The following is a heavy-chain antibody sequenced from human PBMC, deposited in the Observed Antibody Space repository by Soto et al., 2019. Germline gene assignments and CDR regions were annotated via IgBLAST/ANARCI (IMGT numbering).Heavy chain of an antibody. CDR2: IIPILGIA. J-gene: IGHJ5*02. Sequence: QVQLVQSGAEVKKPGSSVKVSCKASGGTFSSYTISWVRQAPGQGLEWMGRIIPILGIANYAQKFQGRVKITADKSTSKAYMELSSLRSEDTAVYYCARSEARFGYSSRGGDWFDPWGQGTLVTVSS. V-gene: IGHV1-69*02. CDR3: ARSEARFGYSSRGGDWFDP. CDR1: GGTFSSYT. D-gene: IGHD6-13*01.